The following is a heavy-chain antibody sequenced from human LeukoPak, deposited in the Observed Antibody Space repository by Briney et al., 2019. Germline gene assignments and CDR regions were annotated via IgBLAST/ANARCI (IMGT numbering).Heavy chain of an antibody. CDR1: GFTFSSYW. Sequence: GGSLRLSCAASGFTFSSYWMSWVRQAPGKGLEWVANIKQDGSEKYYVDSVKGRFTISRDNAKNSLYLQMNSLRAEDTAVYYCARDFRWWELRPNAFDIWGQGTMVTVSS. J-gene: IGHJ3*02. CDR3: ARDFRWWELRPNAFDI. V-gene: IGHV3-7*01. CDR2: IKQDGSEK. D-gene: IGHD2-15*01.